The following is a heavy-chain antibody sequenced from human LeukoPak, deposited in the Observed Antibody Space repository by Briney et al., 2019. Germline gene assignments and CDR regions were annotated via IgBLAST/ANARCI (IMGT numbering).Heavy chain of an antibody. CDR1: GFTFSSFA. D-gene: IGHD6-19*01. CDR3: ARDNAVTLDY. V-gene: IGHV3-74*01. Sequence: SGGSLRLSCAASGFTFSSFAMSWVRQAPGKGLEWVSRINTDGSSTSYADSVKGRFTISRDNAKNTLYLQMNSLRAEDTAVYYCARDNAVTLDYWGQGTLVTVSS. J-gene: IGHJ4*02. CDR2: INTDGSST.